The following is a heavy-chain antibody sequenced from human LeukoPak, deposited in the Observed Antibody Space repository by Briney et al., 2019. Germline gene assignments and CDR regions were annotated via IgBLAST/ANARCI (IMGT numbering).Heavy chain of an antibody. CDR2: ISSSGAGT. D-gene: IGHD5-24*01. J-gene: IGHJ4*02. CDR3: AKVEKMATIYAYFDY. V-gene: IGHV3-23*01. Sequence: GGSLRLPCAASGVTFSSYAMSWVRQAPGKGLEWVSGISSSGAGTYYADSVKGRFTISRDNSKNTLFLQMNTLRAEDTAVYYCAKVEKMATIYAYFDYWDQGTLVTVSS. CDR1: GVTFSSYA.